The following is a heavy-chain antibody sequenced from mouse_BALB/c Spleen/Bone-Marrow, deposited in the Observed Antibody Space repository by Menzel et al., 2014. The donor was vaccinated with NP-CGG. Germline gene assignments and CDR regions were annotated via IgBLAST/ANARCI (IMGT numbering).Heavy chain of an antibody. CDR1: VYTFTSSW. CDR2: IDPSDSYT. Sequence: VQLQQSGAELVKPGASVKLSCKASVYTFTSSWMHWVKPRPGQGLEWIGEIDPSDSYTNYNQKFKGKATLTADKATSTAYMQLSNLTSEDSAVYYCARWRAEANFWFAYWGQGTLVTVSA. D-gene: IGHD3-2*02. J-gene: IGHJ3*01. CDR3: ARWRAEANFWFAY. V-gene: IGHV1-69*02.